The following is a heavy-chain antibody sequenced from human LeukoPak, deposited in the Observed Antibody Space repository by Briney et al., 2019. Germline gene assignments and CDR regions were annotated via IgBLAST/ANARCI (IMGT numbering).Heavy chain of an antibody. Sequence: SETLSLTCTVSGDSISSGGCYWSWIRQQPGKGREWIGYIYYSGSTYYNPSLKSRVTISVDTSKNQFSPKLSSVTAADTAVYYCARDRFLGEEYYFDYWGQGTLVTVSS. CDR2: IYYSGST. V-gene: IGHV4-31*03. D-gene: IGHD3-3*01. J-gene: IGHJ4*02. CDR1: GDSISSGGCY. CDR3: ARDRFLGEEYYFDY.